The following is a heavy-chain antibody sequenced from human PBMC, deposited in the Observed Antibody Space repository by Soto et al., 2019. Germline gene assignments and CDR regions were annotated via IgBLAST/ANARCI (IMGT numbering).Heavy chain of an antibody. CDR3: ARDQCSGGSCYSGKTYYYYGTDV. CDR2: ISAYNGNT. Sequence: ASVKVSCKASGYTFTSYGISWVRQAPGQGLEWMGWISAYNGNTNYAQKLQGRVTMTTDTSTSTAYMELRSLRSDDTAVYYCARDQCSGGSCYSGKTYYYYGTDVSGPGPTVTVSS. D-gene: IGHD2-15*01. CDR1: GYTFTSYG. V-gene: IGHV1-18*01. J-gene: IGHJ6*02.